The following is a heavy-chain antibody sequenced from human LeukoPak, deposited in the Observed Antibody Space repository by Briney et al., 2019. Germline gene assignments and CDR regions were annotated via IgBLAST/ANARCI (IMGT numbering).Heavy chain of an antibody. Sequence: PSETLSLTCTVSGGSIISDYWSWIRQPPGKGLEWIGYTYYSGSTNYNPSLKNRVTISVDTSKNQFSLKLSSVTAADTAVYYCARSVRVRGAPRPSGAYFDYWGQGTLVTVSS. J-gene: IGHJ4*02. D-gene: IGHD3-10*01. CDR1: GGSIISDY. CDR3: ARSVRVRGAPRPSGAYFDY. CDR2: TYYSGST. V-gene: IGHV4-59*12.